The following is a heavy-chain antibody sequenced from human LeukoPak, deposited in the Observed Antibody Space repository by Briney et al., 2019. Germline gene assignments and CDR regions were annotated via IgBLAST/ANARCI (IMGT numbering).Heavy chain of an antibody. D-gene: IGHD3-22*01. CDR3: ARVTGYMIEDYFDY. J-gene: IGHJ4*01. V-gene: IGHV4-59*01. CDR1: GGSFSSYY. Sequence: SETLSLTCAVYGGSFSSYYWSWIRQPPGKGLEWIGYIYYSGSTNYNPSLKSRVTISVDTSKNQFSLRLSSVTAADTAVYYCARVTGYMIEDYFDYWGHGTLVTVSS. CDR2: IYYSGST.